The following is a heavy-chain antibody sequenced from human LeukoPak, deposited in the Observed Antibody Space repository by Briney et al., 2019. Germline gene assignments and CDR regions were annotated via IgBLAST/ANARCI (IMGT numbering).Heavy chain of an antibody. J-gene: IGHJ4*02. CDR1: GGSFSGYY. Sequence: SETLSLTCAVYGGSFSGYYWSWIRQPPGKGLEWIGEVNHSGSTNYNPSLKSRVTISVDTSKNQFSLKLSSVTAADTAVYYCARRPFGELFDYWGQGTLVTVSS. CDR2: VNHSGST. V-gene: IGHV4-34*01. D-gene: IGHD3-10*01. CDR3: ARRPFGELFDY.